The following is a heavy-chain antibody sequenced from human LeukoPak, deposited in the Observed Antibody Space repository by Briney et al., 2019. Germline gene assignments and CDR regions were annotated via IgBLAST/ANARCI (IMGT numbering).Heavy chain of an antibody. J-gene: IGHJ4*02. CDR1: GDSIRSSIYY. V-gene: IGHV4-39*01. Sequence: PSETLSLTCGVSGDSIRSSIYYWGWIRQPPGTGLEWIGSVYYDGSAYYNPSLKSRVTISVDTSKNQLSLKLSSVTAADTAVYYCARPLTRGGTYYVWGQGTLVTVSS. D-gene: IGHD1-26*01. CDR2: VYYDGSA. CDR3: ARPLTRGGTYYV.